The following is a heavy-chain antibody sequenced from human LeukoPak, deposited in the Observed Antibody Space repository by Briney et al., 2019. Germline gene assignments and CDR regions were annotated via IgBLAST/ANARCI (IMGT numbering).Heavy chain of an antibody. CDR1: GYTLTELS. CDR2: FDPEDGET. Sequence: ASVKVSCEVSGYTLTELSMHWVRQAPGKGLEWMGGFDPEDGETIYAQKFQGRVTMTEDTSTDTAYMELSSLRAEDTAVYYCARVPLVGATDYFDYWGQGTLVTVSS. V-gene: IGHV1-24*01. CDR3: ARVPLVGATDYFDY. D-gene: IGHD1-26*01. J-gene: IGHJ4*02.